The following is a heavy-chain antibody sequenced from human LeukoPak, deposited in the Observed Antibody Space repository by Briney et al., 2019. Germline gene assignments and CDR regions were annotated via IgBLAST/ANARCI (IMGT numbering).Heavy chain of an antibody. V-gene: IGHV1-8*01. Sequence: GASVRVSCKASEYTFNIYDINWVRQAPGQGREWMGWMNPDSGNTGFAQKFQGRDTMTRNTSITTAYMELSSLRSEDTAVYYCAVHLPGDYLDRWGQGTLVTVAS. CDR2: MNPDSGNT. CDR3: AVHLPGDYLDR. J-gene: IGHJ4*02. CDR1: EYTFNIYD.